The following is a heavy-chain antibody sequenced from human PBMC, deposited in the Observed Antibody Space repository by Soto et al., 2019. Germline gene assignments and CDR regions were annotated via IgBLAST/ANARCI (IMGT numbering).Heavy chain of an antibody. CDR2: ISNSGDYT. Sequence: QVRLVESGGGLVKPGGSVRLSCAASGFSFSDSYMSWIRQAPGKGLEWVSRISNSGDYTNYADSVQGRFTISRDNAENSLSLQMNSLRAEDTAVYFCARQLRARGIVHAVFDIWGQGTMLTVSS. CDR3: ARQLRARGIVHAVFDI. CDR1: GFSFSDSY. V-gene: IGHV3-11*06. J-gene: IGHJ3*02. D-gene: IGHD2-8*01.